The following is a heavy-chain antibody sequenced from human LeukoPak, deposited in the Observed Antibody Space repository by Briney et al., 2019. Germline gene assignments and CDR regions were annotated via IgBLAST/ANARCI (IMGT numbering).Heavy chain of an antibody. CDR2: INHSGSN. V-gene: IGHV4-34*01. Sequence: SETLSLTCAVYGGSFSGYYWSWIRQPPGKGLEWIGEINHSGSNNYNPSLKSRVTISVDTSKNQFSLKLNSVTAADTAVYYCARAGPSMVAPPGYWGQGTLVTVSS. J-gene: IGHJ4*02. D-gene: IGHD4/OR15-4a*01. CDR3: ARAGPSMVAPPGY. CDR1: GGSFSGYY.